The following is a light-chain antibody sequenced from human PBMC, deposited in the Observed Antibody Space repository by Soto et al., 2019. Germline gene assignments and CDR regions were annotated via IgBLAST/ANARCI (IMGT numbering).Light chain of an antibody. Sequence: HPRSFLSTYAGNISSANRLASQSISSYLNWYQQKPGKAPKLLIYAASTLQSGVPSRFSGSGSGTDFTLTISSLQPEDFVSYYCQQSDSPPPTFGKGSKVDI. J-gene: IGKJ1*01. V-gene: IGKV1-8*01. CDR3: QQSDSPPPT. CDR1: QSISSY. CDR2: AAS.